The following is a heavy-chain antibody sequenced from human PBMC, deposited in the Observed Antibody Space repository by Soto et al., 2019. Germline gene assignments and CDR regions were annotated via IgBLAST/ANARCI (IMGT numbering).Heavy chain of an antibody. V-gene: IGHV3-15*01. Sequence: GGSLRLSCAASGFTFSNAWMSWVRQAPGKGLEWVGHIKSRTDDGTTDYAAPVEGRFTISRDDSKNMLYLQMNSLKTEDTAVYFCTTEGIAARPPFGYWGQGTLVTVSS. D-gene: IGHD6-6*01. CDR2: IKSRTDDGTT. CDR3: TTEGIAARPPFGY. J-gene: IGHJ4*02. CDR1: GFTFSNAW.